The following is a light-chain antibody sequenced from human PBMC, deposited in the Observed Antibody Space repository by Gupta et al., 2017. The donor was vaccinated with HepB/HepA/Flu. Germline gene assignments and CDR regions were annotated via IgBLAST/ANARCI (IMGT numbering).Light chain of an antibody. CDR2: DVS. Sequence: QSALTQPASVSGSPGQSITISCTGPSRDVGGYNYVSWYQQHPGKAPKLMSYDVSNRPSGVSNRFSGSKSGNTASLTISGLQAEDEADYYCSSYTSSSTLVVFGGGTKLTVL. J-gene: IGLJ2*01. CDR3: SSYTSSSTLVV. V-gene: IGLV2-14*01. CDR1: SRDVGGYNY.